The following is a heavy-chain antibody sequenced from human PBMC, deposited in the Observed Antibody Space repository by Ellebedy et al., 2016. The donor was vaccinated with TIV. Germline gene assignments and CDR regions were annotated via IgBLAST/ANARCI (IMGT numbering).Heavy chain of an antibody. CDR1: GFTFSGYA. CDR2: LNTGGRTT. CDR3: AKNMVIGDGKWEIDN. D-gene: IGHD1-26*01. V-gene: IGHV3-23*01. Sequence: PGGSLRLSCVASGFTFSGYAMSWVRQSPGKGLEWVSGLNTGGRTTSYADPVKGRFTISRENSRSTLHLQMNSLRAEDAAVYYCAKNMVIGDGKWEIDNWGQGTTVTVSS. J-gene: IGHJ6*02.